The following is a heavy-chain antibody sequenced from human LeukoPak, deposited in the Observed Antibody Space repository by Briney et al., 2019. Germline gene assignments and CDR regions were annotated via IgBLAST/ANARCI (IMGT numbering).Heavy chain of an antibody. CDR2: SNHSGST. CDR1: GGSISSSSYY. CDR3: ASGRVSPDWSGYFGKGFGY. V-gene: IGHV4-39*07. Sequence: SETLSLTCTVSGGSISSSSYYWGWIRQPPGKGLEWIGESNHSGSTNYNPSLKSRSTISVDTAKNQFSLKLSSVTAAATAVYYCASGRVSPDWSGYFGKGFGYWGQGTLVTVSS. D-gene: IGHD3-3*01. J-gene: IGHJ4*02.